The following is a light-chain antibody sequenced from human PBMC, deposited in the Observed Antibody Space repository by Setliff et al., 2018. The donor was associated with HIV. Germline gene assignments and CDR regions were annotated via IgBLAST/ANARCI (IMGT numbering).Light chain of an antibody. V-gene: IGLV2-23*02. J-gene: IGLJ2*01. Sequence: SALTQPASVSGSPGQSITISCTGSATDVGNYESVSWYQHHPGEVPKLIIYGVNKRPSGISNRFSGSKTGNSASLTISGLHTEDEADYYCCSYVFGDTWIVGGGTK. CDR2: GVN. CDR1: ATDVGNYES. CDR3: CSYVFGDTWI.